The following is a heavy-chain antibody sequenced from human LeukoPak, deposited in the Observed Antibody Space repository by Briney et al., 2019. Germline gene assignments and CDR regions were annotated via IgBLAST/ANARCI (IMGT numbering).Heavy chain of an antibody. V-gene: IGHV1-69*04. CDR1: GGTFSSYA. CDR2: IVPILGIA. J-gene: IGHJ4*02. D-gene: IGHD4-17*01. CDR3: ARSMTTVTTRDY. Sequence: GASVKVSCKASGGTFSSYAISWVRQAPGQGLEWMGRIVPILGIANYAQKFQGRVTITADKSTSTAYMELSSLRSEDTAVYYCARSMTTVTTRDYWGQGTLVTVSS.